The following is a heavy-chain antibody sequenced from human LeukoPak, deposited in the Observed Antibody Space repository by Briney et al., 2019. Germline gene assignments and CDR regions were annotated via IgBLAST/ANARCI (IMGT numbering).Heavy chain of an antibody. CDR3: AGSFGLGNDAFDV. V-gene: IGHV6-1*01. D-gene: IGHD7-27*01. J-gene: IGHJ3*01. CDR2: TFYRSRWYN. Sequence: SQTLSLTCAISGDSVSSNSAAWNWIRQSPSRGLEWLGGTFYRSRWYNDYAVSVKSRININPDTSKNQFSLLLNSVSPEDTAVYYCAGSFGLGNDAFDVWGQGTVVTVSS. CDR1: GDSVSSNSAA.